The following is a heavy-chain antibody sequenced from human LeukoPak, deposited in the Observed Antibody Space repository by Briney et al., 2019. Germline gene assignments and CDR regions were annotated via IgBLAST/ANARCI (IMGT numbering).Heavy chain of an antibody. D-gene: IGHD3-10*01. CDR3: ARGSHYGSGSQYYYYYYMDV. J-gene: IGHJ6*03. CDR1: GSSISSGDYY. Sequence: SETLSLTCTVSGSSISSGDYYWSWIRQPPGKGLEWIGYIYYSGSGSSYYSPSLKRRVTMSVDTSKNQFSLKLSSVTAADTADYYCARGSHYGSGSQYYYYYYMDVWGKGTTVTVSS. V-gene: IGHV4-30-4*08. CDR2: IYYSGSGSS.